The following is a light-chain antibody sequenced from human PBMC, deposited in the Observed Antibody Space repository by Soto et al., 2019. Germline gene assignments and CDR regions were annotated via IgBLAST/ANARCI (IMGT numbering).Light chain of an antibody. Sequence: QSVLTQPPSASGSPGQSVTISCTGTSSDVGGYDYVSWYQQHPGEAPKLIIYEVIKRPSGVPDRFSGSHSGNMASLTVSGLQAEDEADYYCSSYAGSNIVIFGGGTKLTVL. J-gene: IGLJ2*01. V-gene: IGLV2-8*01. CDR3: SSYAGSNIVI. CDR1: SSDVGGYDY. CDR2: EVI.